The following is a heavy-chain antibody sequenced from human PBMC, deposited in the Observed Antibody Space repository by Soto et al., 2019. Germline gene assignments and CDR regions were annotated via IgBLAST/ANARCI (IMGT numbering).Heavy chain of an antibody. V-gene: IGHV3-15*07. CDR3: MNERSGAFDI. Sequence: EVQLVESGGDLVKPGGSLRLACVASDFTFTNAWMNWVRQAPGKGLDWVGLIKSKNNGGTTEYAAPVKGRFTLSRDDSKNTLYQQMNSLKTEDTAVYYCMNERSGAFDIWGQGTRVNVSS. D-gene: IGHD1-1*01. CDR2: IKSKNNGGTT. CDR1: DFTFTNAW. J-gene: IGHJ3*02.